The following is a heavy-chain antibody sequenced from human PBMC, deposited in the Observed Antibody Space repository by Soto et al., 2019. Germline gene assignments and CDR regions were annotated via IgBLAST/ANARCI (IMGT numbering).Heavy chain of an antibody. D-gene: IGHD2-2*01. J-gene: IGHJ5*02. CDR3: GRDLTSNANCIDP. Sequence: PSETLSLTCSVSGDYIHVGGYYWTWIRQRPGKGLEWMGYIYYTGKTYYNPSLESRLTMSVDRSKNQFSLRLTSMTAADTAVYFCGRDLTSNANCIDPWGQGTLVTVSS. CDR2: IYYTGKT. CDR1: GDYIHVGGYY. V-gene: IGHV4-30-4*01.